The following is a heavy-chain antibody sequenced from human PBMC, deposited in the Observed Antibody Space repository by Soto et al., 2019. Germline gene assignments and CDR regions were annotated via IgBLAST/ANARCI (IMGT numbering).Heavy chain of an antibody. CDR1: GGSISSYY. CDR3: ARASLPTGQFDY. V-gene: IGHV4-59*01. Sequence: SETLSLTCTVSGGSISSYYWSWIRQPPGKGLEWIGYIYYSGSTNYNPSLKSRVTISVDTSKNQFSLKLSSVTAADTAVYYCARASLPTGQFDYRGQGTLVTVSS. J-gene: IGHJ4*02. CDR2: IYYSGST. D-gene: IGHD4-17*01.